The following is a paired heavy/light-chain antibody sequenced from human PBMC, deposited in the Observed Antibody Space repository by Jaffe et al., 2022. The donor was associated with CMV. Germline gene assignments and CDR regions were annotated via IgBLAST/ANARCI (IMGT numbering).Heavy chain of an antibody. CDR3: ARERYYHNSGSEAFDI. D-gene: IGHD3-22*01. Sequence: EVQLVESGGGLVQPGGSLRLSCAASGFTFRGDWMHWVRQAPGKGLVWVSRVNVDGSIKGYADSVKGRFTISRDNAKNTLYLQMNSLRVEDTAVYYCARERYYHNSGSEAFDIWGRGAMVTVS. CDR1: GFTFRGDW. V-gene: IGHV3-74*01. J-gene: IGHJ3*02. CDR2: VNVDGSIK.
Light chain of an antibody. V-gene: IGLV1-40*01. J-gene: IGLJ3*02. CDR2: TNI. CDR1: RSNIGAGYD. CDR3: QSYDNSLSGWV. Sequence: QSVLTQPPSVSGAPGQRVTISCAGSRSNIGAGYDVHWYQQLPGTAPKLLIYTNINRPSGVPDRFSGSKSGTSASLAITGLQAEDEADYYCQSYDNSLSGWVFGGGTELTVL.